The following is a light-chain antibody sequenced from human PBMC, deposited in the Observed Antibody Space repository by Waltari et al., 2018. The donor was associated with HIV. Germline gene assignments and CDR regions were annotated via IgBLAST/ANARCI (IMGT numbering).Light chain of an antibody. Sequence: QSALTPPASVSGSPGPSLTLPGTGTTSDSGASNLVSWDQQPPGKAPKLRIYEVTRRPSGLSDRFSGSKSGNTASLTISGLQTEDEADYYCCSYVGSNTLMFGGGTSLTVL. V-gene: IGLV2-23*02. J-gene: IGLJ3*02. CDR2: EVT. CDR1: TSDSGASNL. CDR3: CSYVGSNTLM.